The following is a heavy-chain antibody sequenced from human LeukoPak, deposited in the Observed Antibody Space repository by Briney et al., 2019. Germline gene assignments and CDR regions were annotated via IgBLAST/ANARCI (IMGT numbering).Heavy chain of an antibody. CDR1: GFIFNSFA. Sequence: GGSLRLSCAASGFIFNSFAMSWVRQAPGKGLEWVANIKQDGSEKYYVDSVKGRFTISKDNAKNSLYLQMNSLRAEDTAVYYCARDRPRSNYYDSSGYYWALDYWGQGTLVTVSS. J-gene: IGHJ4*02. V-gene: IGHV3-7*01. D-gene: IGHD3-22*01. CDR2: IKQDGSEK. CDR3: ARDRPRSNYYDSSGYYWALDY.